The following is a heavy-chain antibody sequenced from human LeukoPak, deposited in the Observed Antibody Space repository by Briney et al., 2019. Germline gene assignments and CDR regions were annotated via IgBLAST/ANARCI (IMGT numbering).Heavy chain of an antibody. Sequence: GGSLRLSCAASGFTFSSYGMNWVRQAPGKGLEWVAFINDDGSEKYFADSVKGRFTISRDNSKNTLYLQMNSLRAEDTAVYYCARESSRIAIGTLDFWGQGTLVTVSS. D-gene: IGHD6-13*01. J-gene: IGHJ4*02. CDR2: INDDGSEK. CDR1: GFTFSSYG. V-gene: IGHV3-33*08. CDR3: ARESSRIAIGTLDF.